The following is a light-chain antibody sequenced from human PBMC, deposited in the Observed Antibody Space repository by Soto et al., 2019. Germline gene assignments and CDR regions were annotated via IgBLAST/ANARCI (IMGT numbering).Light chain of an antibody. CDR2: EVT. CDR3: SSFASSNTWG. J-gene: IGLJ3*02. CDR1: SSDVGAYNY. V-gene: IGLV2-8*01. Sequence: QSALTQPPSASGSPGQSVTISCTGTSSDVGAYNYVSWYQQHAGKAPKLVIYEVTKRPSGVPDRFSGSKSANTASLTVSGLQAEDEADYYCSSFASSNTWGFGGGNKLTVL.